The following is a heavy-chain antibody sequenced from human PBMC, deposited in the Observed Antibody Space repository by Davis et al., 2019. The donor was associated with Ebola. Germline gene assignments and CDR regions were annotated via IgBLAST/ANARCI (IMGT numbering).Heavy chain of an antibody. J-gene: IGHJ3*01. CDR3: ARDPAIGQPLSTFDV. V-gene: IGHV3-33*01. Sequence: PGGSLRLSCAASGFSFKTYGMHWVRQAPGKGLEWLAVIWYDGSREFIADSMKGRFTISRDNSRNTLFLQVNSLRVEDTAVYYCARDPAIGQPLSTFDVWGQGTTVTVS. CDR1: GFSFKTYG. CDR2: IWYDGSRE. D-gene: IGHD1-14*01.